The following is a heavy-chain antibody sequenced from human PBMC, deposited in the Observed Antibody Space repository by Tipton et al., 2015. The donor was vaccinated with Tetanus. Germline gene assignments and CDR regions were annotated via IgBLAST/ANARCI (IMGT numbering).Heavy chain of an antibody. V-gene: IGHV4-34*01. CDR2: VHPRGST. Sequence: TLSLTCSVYGGSFSGSYWSWVRQPPGKGLAWIGEVHPRGSTNYNPSLKSRVTISRDTSKTHFYLNLSSVTAADTAVYYCARGDYYGSGTYDVWGQGTTVTVPS. J-gene: IGHJ6*02. CDR3: ARGDYYGSGTYDV. D-gene: IGHD3-10*01. CDR1: GGSFSGSY.